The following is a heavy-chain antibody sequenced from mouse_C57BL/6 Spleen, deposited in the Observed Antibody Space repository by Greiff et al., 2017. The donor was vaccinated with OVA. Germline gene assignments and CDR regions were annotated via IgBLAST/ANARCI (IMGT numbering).Heavy chain of an antibody. CDR1: GFSLTSYG. V-gene: IGHV2-2*01. CDR2: IWSGGST. CDR3: AITDWDGAMDY. D-gene: IGHD4-1*01. Sequence: QVQLQQSGPGLVQPSQSLSITCTVSGFSLTSYGVHWVRPSPGKGLEWLGVIWSGGSTDYNAAFISSLSISQDYSKIPAFFPMYSLHAAHTAIYSCAITDWDGAMDYWGQGTSVTVSS. J-gene: IGHJ4*01.